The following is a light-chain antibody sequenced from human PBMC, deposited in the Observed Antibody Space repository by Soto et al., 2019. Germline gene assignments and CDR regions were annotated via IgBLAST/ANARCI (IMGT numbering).Light chain of an antibody. CDR3: QQYFEWPPMT. V-gene: IGKV3-15*01. Sequence: EIVLTQSPGTLSLSPGERATLSCRASQTVSSSYLAWYQQKPGRAPRLLISGASTRAAGITARFRGSGSGTEFTLTIISLLSEDSGIYYCQQYFEWPPMTFGQGTKVDIK. CDR2: GAS. J-gene: IGKJ1*01. CDR1: QTVSSSY.